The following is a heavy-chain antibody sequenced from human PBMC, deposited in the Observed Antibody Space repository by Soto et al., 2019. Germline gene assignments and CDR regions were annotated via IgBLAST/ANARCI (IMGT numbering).Heavy chain of an antibody. V-gene: IGHV1-18*04. D-gene: IGHD3-3*01. CDR2: ISAYNGNT. CDR1: GSTSPIPG. J-gene: IGHJ3*01. CDR3: ARDRRVRGYYDVGFGFIFFNA. Sequence: KISNTDTGSTSPIPGTTWKRKAPGQGLEWMGWISAYNGNTNYAQKLQGRVTMTTDTSTSTAYMELRSLRSDDTAVYYCARDRRVRGYYDVGFGFIFFNA.